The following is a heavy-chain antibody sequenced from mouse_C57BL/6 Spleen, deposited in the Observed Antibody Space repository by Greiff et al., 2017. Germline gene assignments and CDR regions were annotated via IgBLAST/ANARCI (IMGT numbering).Heavy chain of an antibody. J-gene: IGHJ2*01. V-gene: IGHV1-52*01. CDR1: GYTFTSYW. CDR2: IDPSDSET. Sequence: VQLQQPGAELVRPGSSVKLSCKASGYTFTSYWMHWVKQRPIQGLEWIGNIDPSDSETHYNQKFKDKATLTVDKSSSTAYMQLSSLTSEDSAVYYCARSIYYYGSSGTFFDYWGQGTTLTVSS. CDR3: ARSIYYYGSSGTFFDY. D-gene: IGHD1-1*01.